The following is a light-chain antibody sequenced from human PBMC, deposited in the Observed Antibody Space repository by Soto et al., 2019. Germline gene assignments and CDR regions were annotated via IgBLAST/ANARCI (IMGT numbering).Light chain of an antibody. CDR3: SSFAGSNDRWV. CDR2: EVS. Sequence: QSALTKPPSASGSPGQSVTISCTGTSSAIGAYNYVSWYQQHPGKAPKLMIHEVSKRPSGVPDRFSGSKSGNTASLTVSGLQAEDEADYYCSSFAGSNDRWVFGGGTKLTVL. V-gene: IGLV2-8*01. CDR1: SSAIGAYNY. J-gene: IGLJ3*02.